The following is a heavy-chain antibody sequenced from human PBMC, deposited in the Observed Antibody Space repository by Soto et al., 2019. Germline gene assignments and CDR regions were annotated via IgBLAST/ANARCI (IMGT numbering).Heavy chain of an antibody. D-gene: IGHD4-17*01. Sequence: EVQLVESGGGLVKPGGSLRLSCAASGFTFSSYTMNWVRQAPGRGLEWVSSIGTSSSYIYYADSLKGRCTISRDNAKNSVVLQMNSLRADDTAVYYCARDSVRDYLYYYYGMDVWGQGTTVTVSS. CDR2: IGTSSSYI. J-gene: IGHJ6*02. CDR3: ARDSVRDYLYYYYGMDV. V-gene: IGHV3-21*01. CDR1: GFTFSSYT.